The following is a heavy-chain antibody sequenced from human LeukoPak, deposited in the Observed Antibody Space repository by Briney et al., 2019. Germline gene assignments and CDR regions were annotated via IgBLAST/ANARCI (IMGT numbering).Heavy chain of an antibody. V-gene: IGHV1-18*01. CDR1: GYTFTSYD. D-gene: IGHD4-11*01. Sequence: SVKVSFKASGYTFTSYDINWVRQAPGQGLEWLGWISAYNGDTKYAQKVQGRVTMTTDTSTSTAYMDLRSLRSDDTAVYYCARIADYSLNWYFDLWGRGTLVTVPS. CDR2: ISAYNGDT. CDR3: ARIADYSLNWYFDL. J-gene: IGHJ2*01.